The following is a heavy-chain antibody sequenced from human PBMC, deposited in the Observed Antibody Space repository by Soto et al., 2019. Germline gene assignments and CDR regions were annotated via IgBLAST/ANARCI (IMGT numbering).Heavy chain of an antibody. CDR1: GFTFSSYA. J-gene: IGHJ4*02. V-gene: IGHV3-23*01. CDR2: ISGSGGST. D-gene: IGHD3-22*01. CDR3: AKLQWYYDSSGYSFDY. Sequence: PGGSLRLSCAASGFTFSSYAMSWVRQAPGKGLEWVSAISGSGGSTYYADSVKGRFTISRDNSKNTLYLQMNSLRAEDTAVYYCAKLQWYYDSSGYSFDYWGQGTLVTVSS.